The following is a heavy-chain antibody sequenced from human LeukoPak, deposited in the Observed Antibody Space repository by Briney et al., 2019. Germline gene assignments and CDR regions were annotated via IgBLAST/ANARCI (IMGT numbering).Heavy chain of an antibody. D-gene: IGHD3-10*01. CDR2: INWNGGST. Sequence: GSLRLSCAASGFTFDDYGMSWVRQAPGKGLEWVSGINWNGGSTGYADSVKGRFTISRDNARNSLYLQMNSLRAEDTALYHCARGLFGSGSYPVHDAFDIWGQGTMVTVSS. J-gene: IGHJ3*02. V-gene: IGHV3-20*01. CDR1: GFTFDDYG. CDR3: ARGLFGSGSYPVHDAFDI.